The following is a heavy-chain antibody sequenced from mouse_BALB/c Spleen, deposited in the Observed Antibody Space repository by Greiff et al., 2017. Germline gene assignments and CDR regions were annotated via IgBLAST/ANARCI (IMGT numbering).Heavy chain of an antibody. CDR1: GFTFSNYW. Sequence: EVQVEESGGGLVQPGGSMKLSCVASGFTFSNYWMNWVRQSPEKGLEWVAEIRLKSNNYATHYAESVKGRFTISRDDSKSSVYLQMNNLRAEDTGIYYCTRSPYGNPWFAYWGQGTLVTVSA. CDR3: TRSPYGNPWFAY. CDR2: IRLKSNNYAT. J-gene: IGHJ3*01. D-gene: IGHD2-1*01. V-gene: IGHV6-6*02.